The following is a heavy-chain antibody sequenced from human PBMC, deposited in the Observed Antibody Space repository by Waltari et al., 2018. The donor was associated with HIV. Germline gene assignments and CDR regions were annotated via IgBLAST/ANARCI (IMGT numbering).Heavy chain of an antibody. Sequence: QVQLQESGPGLVKPSETLSLTCTVSGGSISSYYWSWIRQPPGKGLEWIWYIYYSGSTNYNPSLKSRVTISVDTSKNQFSRKLSSVTAADTAVYYCARGVAFGGYYYGMDVWGQGTTVTVSS. J-gene: IGHJ6*02. V-gene: IGHV4-59*01. CDR1: GGSISSYY. D-gene: IGHD2-21*01. CDR2: IYYSGST. CDR3: ARGVAFGGYYYGMDV.